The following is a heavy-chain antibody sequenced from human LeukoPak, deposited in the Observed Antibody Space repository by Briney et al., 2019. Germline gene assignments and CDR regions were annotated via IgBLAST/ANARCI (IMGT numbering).Heavy chain of an antibody. V-gene: IGHV4-31*03. CDR2: IYYSGST. CDR3: ASSRKRLQLGY. CDR1: GGSISIGGYY. J-gene: IGHJ4*02. Sequence: SQTLSLTCTVSGGSISIGGYYWSWIRQHPGKGLEWIGYIYYSGSTYYNPSLKSRVTISVDTSKNQFSLKLSSVTAADTAVYYCASSRKRLQLGYWGQGTLVTVSS. D-gene: IGHD5-24*01.